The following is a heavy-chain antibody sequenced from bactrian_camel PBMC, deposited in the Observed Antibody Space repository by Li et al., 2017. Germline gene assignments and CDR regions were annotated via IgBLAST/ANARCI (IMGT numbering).Heavy chain of an antibody. CDR3: GKAGYGARYYDPVADFGN. Sequence: EVQLVESGGDTVQPGGSLRLSCAASGFTFSNNAMTWVRLAPGKGLEWIAGINSENKKQYYVDSVKGRFTISRDNAKNTLYLQMNSLKTEDTAMYYCGKAGYGARYYDPVADFGNWRQGTQVTVS. V-gene: IGHV3S31*01. CDR2: INSENKKQ. J-gene: IGHJ6*01. D-gene: IGHD1*01. CDR1: GFTFSNNA.